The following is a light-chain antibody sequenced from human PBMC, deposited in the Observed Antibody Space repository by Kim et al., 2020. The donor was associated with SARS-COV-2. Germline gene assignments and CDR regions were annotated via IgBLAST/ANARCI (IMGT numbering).Light chain of an antibody. CDR1: QSVSSSY. V-gene: IGKV3-20*01. Sequence: PGERATLSCRASQSVSSSYLAWYQQNPGQAPRLLIYGASSRATGIPDRFSGSGSGTDFTLTISRLEPEDFAVYYCQQYGSSPKVTFGQGTRLEIK. J-gene: IGKJ5*01. CDR3: QQYGSSPKVT. CDR2: GAS.